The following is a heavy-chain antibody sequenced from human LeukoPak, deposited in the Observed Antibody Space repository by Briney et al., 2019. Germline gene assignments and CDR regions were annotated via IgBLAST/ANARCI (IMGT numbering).Heavy chain of an antibody. V-gene: IGHV1-2*02. CDR3: ARGMFDNSGHYYYFYYALDV. CDR2: INPNSGGT. Sequence: ASVKVSCKASGYTFTSYGISWVRQAPGQGLEWMGWINPNSGGTDYAQKFQGRVTMTRDTFISTAYMELRSLRSEDTAVYFCARGMFDNSGHYYYFYYALDVWGQGTTVTVSS. CDR1: GYTFTSYG. J-gene: IGHJ6*02. D-gene: IGHD3-22*01.